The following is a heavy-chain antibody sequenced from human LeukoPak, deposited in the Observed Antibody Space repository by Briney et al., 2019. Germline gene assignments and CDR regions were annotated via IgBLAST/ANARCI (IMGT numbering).Heavy chain of an antibody. CDR3: AKGALGMGATFFFDY. Sequence: GGSLRLSCAASGFTFSSYGMHWVRQAPGKGLEGVAVISYDGSNKYYADSVKGRFTISRDNSKNTLYLQMNSLRAEDTAVYYCAKGALGMGATFFFDYWGQGTLVTVSS. V-gene: IGHV3-30*18. CDR2: ISYDGSNK. J-gene: IGHJ4*02. D-gene: IGHD1-26*01. CDR1: GFTFSSYG.